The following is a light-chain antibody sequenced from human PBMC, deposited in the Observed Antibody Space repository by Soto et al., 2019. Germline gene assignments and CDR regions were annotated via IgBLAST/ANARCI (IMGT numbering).Light chain of an antibody. CDR3: QQYSSSPPYT. Sequence: EIVLTQSPGTLTLSPGERATLSCRASQSVSTNFLAWYQQKPGQAPRLLIYGASSRATGIPDRFSGSGSGTDFTLTISRLEPEDLAVYYCQQYSSSPPYTFGQGTKLDIK. V-gene: IGKV3-20*01. CDR2: GAS. CDR1: QSVSTNF. J-gene: IGKJ2*01.